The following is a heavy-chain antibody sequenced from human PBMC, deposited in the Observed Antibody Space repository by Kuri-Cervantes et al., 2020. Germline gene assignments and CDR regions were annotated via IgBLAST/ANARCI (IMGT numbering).Heavy chain of an antibody. Sequence: KVSCKGSGYSFTTYWIGWVRQMPGKGLEWMGIIYPGDSDTRYSPSFQGQVTISADKSISTAYLQWSSLKASDTAMYYCARLVGATSYYFDYWGQGTLVTVSS. CDR3: ARLVGATSYYFDY. V-gene: IGHV5-51*01. CDR1: GYSFTTYW. CDR2: IYPGDSDT. D-gene: IGHD1-26*01. J-gene: IGHJ4*02.